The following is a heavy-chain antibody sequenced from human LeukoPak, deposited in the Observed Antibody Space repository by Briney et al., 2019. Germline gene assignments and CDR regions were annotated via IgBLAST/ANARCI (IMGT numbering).Heavy chain of an antibody. CDR1: GYTFTGYY. D-gene: IGHD6-13*01. V-gene: IGHV1-2*02. CDR2: INPNSGGT. Sequence: ASVKVSCKASGYTFTGYYMHWVRQAPGQGLEWMGWINPNSGGTNYAQKFQGRVTMTRDTSISTAYMELSSLRSEDTAVYYCARGGYSSSWYERNYYYYYMDVWGKGTTVTVSS. CDR3: ARGGYSSSWYERNYYYYYMDV. J-gene: IGHJ6*03.